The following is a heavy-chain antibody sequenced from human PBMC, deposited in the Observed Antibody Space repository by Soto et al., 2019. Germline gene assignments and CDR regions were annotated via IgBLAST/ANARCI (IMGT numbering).Heavy chain of an antibody. J-gene: IGHJ4*02. CDR1: GGSISSYY. CDR2: IYYSGST. V-gene: IGHV4-59*01. D-gene: IGHD2-15*01. CDR3: AGGNGYCSGGSCYSFDY. Sequence: SETLSLTCTVSGGSISSYYWSWIRQPPGKGLEWIGYIYYSGSTNYNPSLKSRVTISVDTSKNQFSLKLSSVTAADTAVYYCAGGNGYCSGGSCYSFDYWGQGTLVTVSS.